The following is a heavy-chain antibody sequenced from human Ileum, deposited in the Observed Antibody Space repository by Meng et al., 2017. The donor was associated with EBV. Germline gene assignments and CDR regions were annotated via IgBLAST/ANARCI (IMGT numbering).Heavy chain of an antibody. J-gene: IGHJ4*02. V-gene: IGHV4-39*01. CDR1: GGAISSSDYY. CDR2: LYFSGST. D-gene: IGHD6-19*01. CDR3: ARRGYSSGWYAYDY. Sequence: KGSGPRLVKPSEALSLTCTVSGGAISSSDYYWGWIRQPPGKGLEWIGSLYFSGSTYSNPSLESRVTISVDTSNNQFSLKLSSVTAADTAVYYCARRGYSSGWYAYDYWGQGTLVTVSS.